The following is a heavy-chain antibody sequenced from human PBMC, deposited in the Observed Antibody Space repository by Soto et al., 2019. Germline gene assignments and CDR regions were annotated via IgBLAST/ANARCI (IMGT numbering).Heavy chain of an antibody. V-gene: IGHV3-30*03. CDR3: AGIAVAGTFSFDY. D-gene: IGHD6-19*01. J-gene: IGHJ4*02. CDR2: ISYDGSNK. Sequence: GGSLRLSCAASGFTFSSYGMHWVRQVPGKGLEWVAVISYDGSNKYYADSVKGRFTISRDNSKNTLYLQMNSLRAEDTAVYYCAGIAVAGTFSFDYWGQGTLVTVSS. CDR1: GFTFSSYG.